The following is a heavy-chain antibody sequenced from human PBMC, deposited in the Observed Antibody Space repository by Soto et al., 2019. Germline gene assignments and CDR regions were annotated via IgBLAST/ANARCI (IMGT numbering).Heavy chain of an antibody. D-gene: IGHD6-19*01. CDR2: TYYRSKWYN. Sequence: SQTLSLTCAISGDSVSSNSAAWNWIRQSPSRGLEWLGRTYYRSKWYNDYAVSVKSRITINPDTSKNQFSLQLNSVTPEDTAVYYCARDRYRSGWGNNYYYGMDVLGQGTTVTVS. V-gene: IGHV6-1*01. J-gene: IGHJ6*02. CDR3: ARDRYRSGWGNNYYYGMDV. CDR1: GDSVSSNSAA.